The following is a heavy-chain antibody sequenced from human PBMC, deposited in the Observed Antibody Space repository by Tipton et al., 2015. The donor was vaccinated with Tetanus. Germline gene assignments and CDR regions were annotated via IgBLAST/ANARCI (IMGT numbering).Heavy chain of an antibody. CDR1: GGTFSSYA. J-gene: IGHJ6*02. CDR3: ARDLRRITGTHAGDYYYYGMDV. V-gene: IGHV1-69*01. Sequence: QVQLVQSGPEVKKPGSSVKVSCKASGGTFSSYAISWVRQAPGQGLEWMGGIIPIFGTANYAQKFQGRVTITADESTSTAYMELSSLRSEDTAVYYCARDLRRITGTHAGDYYYYGMDVWGQGTTVTVSS. D-gene: IGHD1-20*01. CDR2: IIPIFGTA.